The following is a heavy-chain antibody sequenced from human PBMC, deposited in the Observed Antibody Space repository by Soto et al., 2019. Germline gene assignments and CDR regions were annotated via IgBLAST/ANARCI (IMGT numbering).Heavy chain of an antibody. Sequence: GGSLRLSCASSGFTFSGYGMHWVRQAPGKGLEWVAVTRHDGSNTYYADSVRGRFTISRDNSNKMLYLQMNSLRAEDTAVYYCARDGVGTTTYFGYFDYWGQGTLVTVSS. CDR2: TRHDGSNT. CDR3: ARDGVGTTTYFGYFDY. J-gene: IGHJ4*02. D-gene: IGHD1-26*01. CDR1: GFTFSGYG. V-gene: IGHV3-33*01.